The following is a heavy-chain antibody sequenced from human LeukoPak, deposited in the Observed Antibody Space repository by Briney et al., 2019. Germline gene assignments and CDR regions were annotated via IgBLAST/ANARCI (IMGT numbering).Heavy chain of an antibody. J-gene: IGHJ4*02. Sequence: GGSLRLSCAASGFTFSSHAMSWVRQNPGKGLEWVSAISDTVYSTYYADSVKGRFTISRDNSKNTLYLQMNSLRAEDTAVYYCARDSPILPGWGQGTLVTVSS. D-gene: IGHD3-9*01. CDR2: ISDTVYST. V-gene: IGHV3-23*01. CDR1: GFTFSSHA. CDR3: ARDSPILPG.